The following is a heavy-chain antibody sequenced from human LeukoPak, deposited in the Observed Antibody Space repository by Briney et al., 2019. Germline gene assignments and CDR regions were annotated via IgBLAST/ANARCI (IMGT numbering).Heavy chain of an antibody. J-gene: IGHJ6*03. V-gene: IGHV3-21*01. CDR3: ARDHRSWSGYDPDYYYYYMDV. CDR2: ISSSSSYI. CDR1: GFTFSSYS. D-gene: IGHD5-12*01. Sequence: GGSLRLSCAASGFTFSSYSMNWVRQAPGKGLEWVSSISSSSSYIYYADSVKGRFTISRDNAKNSLYLQMNSLRAEDTAVYYCARDHRSWSGYDPDYYYYYMDVWGKGTTVTVSS.